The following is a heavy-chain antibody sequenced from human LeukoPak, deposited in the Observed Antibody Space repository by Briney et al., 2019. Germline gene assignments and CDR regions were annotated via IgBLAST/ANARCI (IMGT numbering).Heavy chain of an antibody. CDR2: ISSSSSYI. Sequence: PGGSLRLSCAASGLTFSSYSMNWVRQAPGKGLEWVSSISSSSSYIYYADSVKGRFTISRDNAKNSLYLQMNSLRAEDTAVYYCARPLAAAGKRHFDYWGQGTLVTVSS. CDR3: ARPLAAAGKRHFDY. J-gene: IGHJ4*02. D-gene: IGHD6-13*01. CDR1: GLTFSSYS. V-gene: IGHV3-21*01.